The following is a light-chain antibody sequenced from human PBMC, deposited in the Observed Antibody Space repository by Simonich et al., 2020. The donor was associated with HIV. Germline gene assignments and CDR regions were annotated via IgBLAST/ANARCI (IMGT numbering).Light chain of an antibody. CDR3: QSADISGNVV. Sequence: SYELTQPPSVSVSPGQTARITCSGDAFSKQYGYWYYQKPGQAPVLVIYKDSERPSGIPERFSGSSSGTTVTLTISGVQAEDEADYYCQSADISGNVVFGGGTKLTVL. CDR1: AFSKQY. V-gene: IGLV3-25*03. J-gene: IGLJ2*01. CDR2: KDS.